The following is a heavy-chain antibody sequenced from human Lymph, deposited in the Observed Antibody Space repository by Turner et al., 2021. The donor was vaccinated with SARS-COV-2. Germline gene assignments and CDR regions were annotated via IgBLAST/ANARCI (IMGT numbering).Heavy chain of an antibody. CDR2: INPNSGGT. Sequence: QVQLVQSGTGVKKPGASVKVSCKSSGYTFTGSYMHWVRQAPGQGLEWMGWINPNSGGTNDAQKFQGRVTMTRDTSISAAYMELSRLRSDDTAVYYCARDVERYNDFWSGYSGGYGMDVWGQGTTVTVSS. D-gene: IGHD3-3*01. V-gene: IGHV1-2*02. CDR3: ARDVERYNDFWSGYSGGYGMDV. J-gene: IGHJ6*02. CDR1: GYTFTGSY.